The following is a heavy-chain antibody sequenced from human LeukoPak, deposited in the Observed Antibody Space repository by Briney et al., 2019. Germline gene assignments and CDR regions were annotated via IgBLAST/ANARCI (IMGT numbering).Heavy chain of an antibody. V-gene: IGHV4-4*02. CDR3: ARDPHSSSWYSWFDP. CDR1: GGSISSSNW. D-gene: IGHD6-13*01. J-gene: IGHJ5*02. CDR2: IYHSGST. Sequence: SGTLSLTCAVSGGSISSSNWWSWVRQPPGKGLEWIGEIYHSGSTNYNPSLKSRVTISVDKSKNQFSLKLSSVTAADTAVYYCARDPHSSSWYSWFDPWGQGTLVTVSS.